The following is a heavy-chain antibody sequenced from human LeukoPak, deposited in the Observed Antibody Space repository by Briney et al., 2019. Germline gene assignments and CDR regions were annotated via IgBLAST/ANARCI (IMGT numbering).Heavy chain of an antibody. V-gene: IGHV3-33*01. CDR2: IWYDGSNI. CDR3: ARDVGVIKYYYGMDV. CDR1: GFTFSTYG. D-gene: IGHD3-10*01. J-gene: IGHJ6*02. Sequence: PGRSLRLSCATSGFTFSTYGMNWVRQAPGKGLEWVAAIWYDGSNIHYADSVKGRFTISRDNSKNTLYLQMSSLRAEDTAVYYCARDVGVIKYYYGMDVWGQGTTVTVS.